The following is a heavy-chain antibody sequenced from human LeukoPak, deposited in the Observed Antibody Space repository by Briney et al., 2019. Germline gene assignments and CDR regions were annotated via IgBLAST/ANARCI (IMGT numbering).Heavy chain of an antibody. D-gene: IGHD3-22*01. V-gene: IGHV3-23*01. J-gene: IGHJ4*02. CDR2: IRGSGGST. Sequence: GGSLRLSCAASGFTFTTYPMSWVRQAPGKGLESVSAIRGSGGSTYYAGSVKGRFTISRDDSKSTLYLQMNSLRAEDTAVYHCVTFYYDSSGSYVHYWGQGTLVTVSS. CDR1: GFTFTTYP. CDR3: VTFYYDSSGSYVHY.